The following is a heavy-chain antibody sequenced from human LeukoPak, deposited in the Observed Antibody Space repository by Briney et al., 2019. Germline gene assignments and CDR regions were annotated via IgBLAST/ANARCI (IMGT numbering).Heavy chain of an antibody. CDR3: AREENYYDSSGYYSY. D-gene: IGHD3-22*01. Sequence: GGSLRLSCAASGFTFSSYSMNWVRQAPGKGLEWVSYISSSSSTIYYADSVKGRFTISRDNAKNSLYLQMNSLRAEDTAVYYCAREENYYDSSGYYSYWGQGTLVTVSS. V-gene: IGHV3-48*04. J-gene: IGHJ4*02. CDR1: GFTFSSYS. CDR2: ISSSSSTI.